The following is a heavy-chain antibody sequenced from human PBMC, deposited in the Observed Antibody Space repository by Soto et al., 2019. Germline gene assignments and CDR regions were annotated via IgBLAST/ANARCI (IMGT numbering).Heavy chain of an antibody. CDR2: IGTLRDT. Sequence: GSLRLSCAASGFTFSTYDMHWVRQATGKGLEWVSAIGTLRDTYYLDSVKGRFTISRENAKNSVYLQMNSLRAGDTAVYYCARFNSGTFSHDYWGQGIPVTVSS. J-gene: IGHJ4*02. V-gene: IGHV3-13*01. CDR3: ARFNSGTFSHDY. CDR1: GFTFSTYD. D-gene: IGHD1-26*01.